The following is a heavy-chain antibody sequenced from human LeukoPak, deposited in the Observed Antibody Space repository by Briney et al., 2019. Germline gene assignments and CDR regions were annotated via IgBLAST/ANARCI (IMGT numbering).Heavy chain of an antibody. CDR1: GYTFSGYY. V-gene: IGHV1-18*04. CDR2: ISAYNGNT. J-gene: IGHJ4*02. Sequence: ASVKVSCKASGYTFSGYYMNWVRQAPGQGLEWMGWISAYNGNTNYAQKLQGRVTMTTDTSTSTAYMELRSLRSDDTAVYYCARGWFYDILTGYPQLGSFDYWGQGTLVTVSS. D-gene: IGHD3-9*01. CDR3: ARGWFYDILTGYPQLGSFDY.